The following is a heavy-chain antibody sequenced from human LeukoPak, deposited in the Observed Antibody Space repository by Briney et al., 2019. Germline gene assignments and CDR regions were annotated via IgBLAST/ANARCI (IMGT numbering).Heavy chain of an antibody. D-gene: IGHD5-18*01. J-gene: IGHJ4*02. CDR3: ARGLGTGYSYGNLDY. CDR1: GFTFSSYS. V-gene: IGHV3-21*01. CDR2: ISSSSSYI. Sequence: GSLRLSCAASGFTFSSYSMNWVRQAPGKGLEWVSSISSSSSYIYYADSVKGRFTISRDNAKNSLYLQMNSLRAEDTAVYYCARGLGTGYSYGNLDYWGQGTLVTVSS.